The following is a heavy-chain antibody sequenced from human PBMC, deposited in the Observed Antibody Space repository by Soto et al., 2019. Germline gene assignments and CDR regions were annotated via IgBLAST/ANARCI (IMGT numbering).Heavy chain of an antibody. CDR3: ARVPSP. V-gene: IGHV4-39*07. J-gene: IGHJ5*02. CDR1: DGPVSRANYH. Sequence: SETLSLTCTVSDGPVSRANYHWGWVRQPPGKALEWIGSIYYSGSTYYNPSLKSRVTISVDTSKNQFFLKLSSVTAADTAVYYCARVPSPWGQGTLVTVSS. CDR2: IYYSGST.